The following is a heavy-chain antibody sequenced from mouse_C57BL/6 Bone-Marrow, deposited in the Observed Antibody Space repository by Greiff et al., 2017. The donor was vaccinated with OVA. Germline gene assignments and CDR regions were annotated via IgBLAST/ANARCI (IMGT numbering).Heavy chain of an antibody. V-gene: IGHV1-55*01. J-gene: IGHJ4*01. CDR3: AVVATHYYAMDD. CDR2: IYPGSGST. CDR1: VYTFTSYL. Sequence: VQLQQPGAELVKPGASVKMSCKASVYTFTSYLLTWVKQRPGHGLEWIGDIYPGSGSTNYNEKFKSKATLTVDTSSSTAYMLLSSLTSEDSAVYYCAVVATHYYAMDDWGQGTSVTVSS. D-gene: IGHD1-1*01.